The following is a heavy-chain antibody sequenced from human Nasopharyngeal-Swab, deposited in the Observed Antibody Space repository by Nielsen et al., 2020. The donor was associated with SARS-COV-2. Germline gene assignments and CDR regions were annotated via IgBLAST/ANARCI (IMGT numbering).Heavy chain of an antibody. V-gene: IGHV3-30-3*01. CDR2: ISYDGSNK. Sequence: GGSLRLSCAASGFTFSSYAMHWVRQAPGKGLEWVAVISYDGSNKYYADSVKGRFTISRDNSKNTLYLQMNSLRAEDTAVYYCARDMGWSGSYYGYVDLWGRGTLVTVSS. CDR1: GFTFSSYA. J-gene: IGHJ2*01. D-gene: IGHD1-26*01. CDR3: ARDMGWSGSYYGYVDL.